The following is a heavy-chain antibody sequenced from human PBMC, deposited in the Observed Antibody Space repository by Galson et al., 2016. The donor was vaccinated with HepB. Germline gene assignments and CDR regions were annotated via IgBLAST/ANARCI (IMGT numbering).Heavy chain of an antibody. V-gene: IGHV4-31*03. CDR3: AGDRFYCSGGSCHSRLDP. Sequence: TLSLTCTVSGGSISSGGYYWSWIRQHPGKGLEWIGNMYYSGRTYYNPALKSRLTISVATSRNQFSLRLSSVTAADTAVYYCAGDRFYCSGGSCHSRLDPWGQGTLVTVSS. CDR2: MYYSGRT. D-gene: IGHD2-15*01. J-gene: IGHJ5*02. CDR1: GGSISSGGYY.